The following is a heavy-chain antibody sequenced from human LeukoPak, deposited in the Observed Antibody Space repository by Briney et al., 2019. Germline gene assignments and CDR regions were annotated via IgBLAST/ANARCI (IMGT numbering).Heavy chain of an antibody. CDR2: INSDGSWT. CDR1: GNYW. V-gene: IGHV3-74*01. J-gene: IGHJ4*02. CDR3: AKDRYDYIWGSYNY. Sequence: GGSLRLSCAASGNYWMHWVRQVPGKGLVWVSHINSDGSWTSYADSVKGRFTISKDNSKNTLYLQMNNLRAEDTAMYYCAKDRYDYIWGSYNYWGQGTLVTVSS. D-gene: IGHD3-16*01.